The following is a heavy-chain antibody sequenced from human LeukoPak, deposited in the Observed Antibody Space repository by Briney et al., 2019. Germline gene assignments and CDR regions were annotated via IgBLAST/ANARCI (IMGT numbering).Heavy chain of an antibody. CDR3: AIDPIDNHAF. V-gene: IGHV3-23*01. J-gene: IGHJ4*02. CDR1: GFTFSNYA. CDR2: ISGSDGHI. D-gene: IGHD1-26*01. Sequence: PTGGSLRLSCAASGFTFSNYAMSWVRQAPGKGLEWVPIISGSDGHIYYADSVKGRFTISRDNSMNILYLQMNSLRVEDTAVYYCAIDPIDNHAFWGQGTLVTVSS.